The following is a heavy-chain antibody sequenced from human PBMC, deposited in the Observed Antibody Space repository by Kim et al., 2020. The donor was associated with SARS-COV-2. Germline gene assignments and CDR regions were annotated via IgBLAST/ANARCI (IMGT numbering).Heavy chain of an antibody. CDR1: GYTFTGYY. J-gene: IGHJ6*03. CDR3: ARDASIAAPVRHQNSYYYYYMDV. V-gene: IGHV1-2*02. D-gene: IGHD6-25*01. CDR2: INPNSGGT. Sequence: ASVKVSCKASGYTFTGYYMHWVRQAPGQGLEWMGWINPNSGGTNYAQKFQGRVTMTRDTSISTAYMELSRLRSDDTAVYYCARDASIAAPVRHQNSYYYYYMDVWGKGTTVTVSS.